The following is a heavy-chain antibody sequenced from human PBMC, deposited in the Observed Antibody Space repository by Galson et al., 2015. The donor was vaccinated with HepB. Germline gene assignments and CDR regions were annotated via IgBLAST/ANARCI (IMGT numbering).Heavy chain of an antibody. Sequence: LSLTCTVPGGSISSSSYYWGWIRQPPGKGLEWIGSIYYSGSTYYNPSLKSRVTISVDTSKNQFSLKLSSVTAADTAVYYCARRVDWPPQFDYWGQGTLVTVSS. CDR1: GGSISSSSYY. CDR3: ARRVDWPPQFDY. D-gene: IGHD3-9*01. CDR2: IYYSGST. J-gene: IGHJ4*02. V-gene: IGHV4-39*01.